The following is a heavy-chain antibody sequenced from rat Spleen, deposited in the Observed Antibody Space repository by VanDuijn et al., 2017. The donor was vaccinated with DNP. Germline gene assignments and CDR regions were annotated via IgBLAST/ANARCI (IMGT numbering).Heavy chain of an antibody. Sequence: EVKLVESGGGLVQPGRSLKLSCAASGFNFNDYWMGWVRQAPGTVLEWIGEINKDSRTIKYMPSLKEKITIYRDNAQNTLYLQMSKVGSEETAIYYCAKGPNYGGWSDYFDYWGQGVTVTVSS. V-gene: IGHV4-2*01. CDR3: AKGPNYGGWSDYFDY. D-gene: IGHD1-11*01. CDR1: GFNFNDYW. J-gene: IGHJ2*01. CDR2: INKDSRTI.